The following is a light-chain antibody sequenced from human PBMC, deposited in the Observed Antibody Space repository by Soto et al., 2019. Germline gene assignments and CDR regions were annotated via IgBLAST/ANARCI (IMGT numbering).Light chain of an antibody. J-gene: IGLJ2*01. CDR3: SSYTRSSTVV. V-gene: IGLV2-14*01. Sequence: QSALTQPASVSGSPGQSITISCTGTSSDVGGYNYVSWYQQHPGKAPKLMIYDVSNRPSRVSNRISGSKSGNTASLTISGLQAEDEANYYCSSYTRSSTVVFGGGTKLTVL. CDR1: SSDVGGYNY. CDR2: DVS.